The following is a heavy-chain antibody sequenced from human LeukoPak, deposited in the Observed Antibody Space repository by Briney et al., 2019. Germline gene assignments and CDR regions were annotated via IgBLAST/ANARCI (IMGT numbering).Heavy chain of an antibody. CDR3: ARHRYSSGWFRVNYYYMDV. Sequence: SETLSLTCAVYGGSFSGYYWSWIRQPPGKGLEWIGEINHSGSTNYNPSLKSRVTISVDTSKNQFSLKLSSVTAADTAVYYCARHRYSSGWFRVNYYYMDVWGKGTTVTISS. CDR1: GGSFSGYY. V-gene: IGHV4-34*01. D-gene: IGHD6-19*01. CDR2: INHSGST. J-gene: IGHJ6*03.